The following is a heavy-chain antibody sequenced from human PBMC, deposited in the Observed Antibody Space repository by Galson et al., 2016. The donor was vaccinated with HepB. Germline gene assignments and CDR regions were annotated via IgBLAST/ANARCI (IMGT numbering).Heavy chain of an antibody. CDR1: GFTLSSFW. J-gene: IGHJ4*02. Sequence: SLRLSCAASGFTLSSFWMSWVRQAPGKGLEWVANIRQDGSEKHYVDSVKGLFTISRDNAKNSLYLQMNSLRAEDTAVYYWPRDQGFPDAHPDPVDCWGQGTLVTGSS. CDR2: IRQDGSEK. V-gene: IGHV3-7*03. CDR3: PRDQGFPDAHPDPVDC. D-gene: IGHD2-8*01.